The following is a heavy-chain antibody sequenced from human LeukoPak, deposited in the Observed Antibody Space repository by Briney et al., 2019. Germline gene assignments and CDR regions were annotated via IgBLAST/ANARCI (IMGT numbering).Heavy chain of an antibody. CDR2: IYNSGYT. D-gene: IGHD5-24*01. V-gene: IGHV4-4*07. J-gene: IGHJ5*02. CDR1: GASISPYY. Sequence: SETLSLTCTVSGASISPYYWSWIRQPAGKGLEWIGRIYNSGYTNYNPSLESRVTMSLDTSKNEFSLKLSSVTAADTALYYCARLRDLYNCLDPWGRGTLVTVSS. CDR3: ARLRDLYNCLDP.